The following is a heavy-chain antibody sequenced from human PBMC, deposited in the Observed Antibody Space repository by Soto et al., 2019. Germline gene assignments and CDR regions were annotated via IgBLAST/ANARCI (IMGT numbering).Heavy chain of an antibody. CDR3: ARAHAPTLPFDY. D-gene: IGHD2-15*01. CDR1: GGSIRNVY. Sequence: QVHLQESGPGLVKPLETLSLTCTVSGGSIRNVYWSWIRQAPGKGLEWIGFIFHSRNAKYNPSLKSRVTISVDTSKNQFSLSLDSVTAADTAVYFCARAHAPTLPFDYWGQGTLVTVSS. V-gene: IGHV4-59*01. CDR2: IFHSRNA. J-gene: IGHJ4*01.